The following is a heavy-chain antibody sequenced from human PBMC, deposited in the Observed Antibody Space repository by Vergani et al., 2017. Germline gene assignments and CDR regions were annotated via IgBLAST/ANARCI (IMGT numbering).Heavy chain of an antibody. CDR3: VRVPLIRRGSGNYGINNYHGMDV. CDR2: VNQDVSEK. CDR1: GFISSSYW. V-gene: IGHV3-7*01. Sequence: EGQLVESGGDWVQRGGSLRLSCAASGFISSSYWMSWVRQAPGKGLEWVANVNQDVSEKYYVDSVRGRFTISRDNAKNSIYLQMNSLRAEDTAVYFCVRVPLIRRGSGNYGINNYHGMDVWGQGTTVIVSS. D-gene: IGHD3-10*01. J-gene: IGHJ6*02.